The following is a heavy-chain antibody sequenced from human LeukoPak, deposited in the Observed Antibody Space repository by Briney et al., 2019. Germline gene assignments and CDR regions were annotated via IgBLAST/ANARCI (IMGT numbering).Heavy chain of an antibody. D-gene: IGHD3-22*01. CDR1: GGSISSGDYY. CDR3: ARVSIYDSSGYYYIEYFQH. CDR2: IYYSGST. Sequence: SETLSPTCTVSGGSISSGDYYWSWIRQPPGKGLEWIGYIYYSGSTYYNPSLKSRVTISVDTSKNQFSLKLSSVTAADTAVYYCARVSIYDSSGYYYIEYFQHWGQGTLVTVSS. J-gene: IGHJ1*01. V-gene: IGHV4-30-4*08.